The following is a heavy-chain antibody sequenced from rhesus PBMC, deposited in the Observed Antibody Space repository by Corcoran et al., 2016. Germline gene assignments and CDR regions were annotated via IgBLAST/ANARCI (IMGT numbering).Heavy chain of an antibody. Sequence: EVQLVDSGGGWAKPGGSRRLSCAASGFTFSGSWRNWVRQTPGKGPEWISAINYGWDITYSADSVKGRFTISRDNSKNTLSLQMNSLRGEDTAVYYCAKDGFDYWGQGVLVTVSS. CDR3: AKDGFDY. CDR1: GFTFSGSW. V-gene: IGHV3S42*01. CDR2: INYGWDIT. J-gene: IGHJ4*01.